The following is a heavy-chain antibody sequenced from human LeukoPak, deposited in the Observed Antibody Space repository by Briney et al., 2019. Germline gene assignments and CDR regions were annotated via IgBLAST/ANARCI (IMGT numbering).Heavy chain of an antibody. CDR3: ARDGRYCSSTICYMGYYMDV. V-gene: IGHV1-2*02. Sequence: ASVKVSCKASGYTFTGYYMHWVRQAPGQGLEWMGWTNPNSGGTNYAQKFQGRVTMTRDTSISTAYMELSRLRSDDTAVYYCARDGRYCSSTICYMGYYMDVWGKGTTVTVSS. D-gene: IGHD2-2*02. J-gene: IGHJ6*03. CDR1: GYTFTGYY. CDR2: TNPNSGGT.